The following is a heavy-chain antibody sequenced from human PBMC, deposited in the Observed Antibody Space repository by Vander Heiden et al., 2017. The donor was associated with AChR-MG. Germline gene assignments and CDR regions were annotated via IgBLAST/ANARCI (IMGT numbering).Heavy chain of an antibody. CDR1: GGSFSGYY. CDR2: IKHSGST. Sequence: QVQLQQWGAGLLKPSETLSLTCAVYGGSFSGYYWSWIRQPPGKGLEWIGEIKHSGSTNYNPSLKSRVTISVDTSKNQFSLKLSSVTAADTAVYYCARGGYYDSSGYPYGYWGQGTLVTVSS. V-gene: IGHV4-34*01. J-gene: IGHJ4*02. CDR3: ARGGYYDSSGYPYGY. D-gene: IGHD3-22*01.